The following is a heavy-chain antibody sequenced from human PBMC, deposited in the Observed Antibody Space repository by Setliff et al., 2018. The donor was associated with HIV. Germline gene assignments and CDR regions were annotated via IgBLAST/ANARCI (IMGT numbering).Heavy chain of an antibody. CDR1: GGSIRSH. Sequence: TLSLTCSVSGGSIRSHWSWIRQPPGKGLEWVGYIHYSGSTKYNSSLKRRVTMSIDTSKNQFSLKLSSATAADTAIYYCARVDRVESAFDIWGQGAMVIVPS. D-gene: IGHD2-15*01. V-gene: IGHV4-59*11. CDR2: IHYSGST. J-gene: IGHJ3*02. CDR3: ARVDRVESAFDI.